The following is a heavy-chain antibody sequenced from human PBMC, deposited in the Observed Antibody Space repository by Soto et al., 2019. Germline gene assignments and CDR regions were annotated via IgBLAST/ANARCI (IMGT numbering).Heavy chain of an antibody. CDR3: ARDWEPETTGNCFDP. Sequence: TLSLTCTVSSVSNSSYYCSWIRQPPGKGLEWIGYIYYSGSTNYNPSLKSRVTISVDTSKNQFSLKLSSVTAADTAVYYCARDWEPETTGNCFDPWAEGTLVTVSS. CDR1: SVSNSSYY. J-gene: IGHJ5*02. D-gene: IGHD1-1*01. V-gene: IGHV4-59*01. CDR2: IYYSGST.